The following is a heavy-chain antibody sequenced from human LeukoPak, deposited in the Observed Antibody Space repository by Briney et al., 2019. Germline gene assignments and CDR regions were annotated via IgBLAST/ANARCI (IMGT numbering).Heavy chain of an antibody. Sequence: QTGGSLRLSCTASGFTFSDYWMTWVRQAPGKGPEWVANIKQDGSQRYYVDSVRGRFTISRDNVKNSLYLQMNSLRAEDTAVYYCARDAMVRGGVWFDPWGQGTLVTVSS. J-gene: IGHJ5*02. CDR1: GFTFSDYW. D-gene: IGHD3-10*01. CDR3: ARDAMVRGGVWFDP. V-gene: IGHV3-7*01. CDR2: IKQDGSQR.